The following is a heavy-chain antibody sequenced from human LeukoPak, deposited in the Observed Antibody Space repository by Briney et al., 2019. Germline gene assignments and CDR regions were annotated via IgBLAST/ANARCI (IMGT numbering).Heavy chain of an antibody. CDR3: AKSLEYGARGGAFDI. V-gene: IGHV3-23*01. CDR1: GFTFSIHA. D-gene: IGHD4-17*01. J-gene: IGHJ3*02. Sequence: PGGSLRLSCAASGFTFSIHAMTWARQAPGKGLEWVSAISGSGDSTYYADSVKGRFTISRDNSKNTLFLQMNSLRAEDTALYYCAKSLEYGARGGAFDIWGQGTMVTVSS. CDR2: ISGSGDST.